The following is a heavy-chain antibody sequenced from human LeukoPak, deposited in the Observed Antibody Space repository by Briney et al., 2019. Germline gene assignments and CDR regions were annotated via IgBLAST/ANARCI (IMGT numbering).Heavy chain of an antibody. J-gene: IGHJ5*02. V-gene: IGHV4-30-2*01. CDR3: ARQRLWFGEPNWFDP. CDR2: IYHSGST. CDR1: GGSISSGGYS. Sequence: SETLSLTCAVSGGSISSGGYSWSWLRQPPGKGLEWIGYIYHSGSTYYNPSLKSRVTISVDRSKNQFSLKLSSVTAADTAVYYCARQRLWFGEPNWFDPWGQGTLVTVSS. D-gene: IGHD3-10*01.